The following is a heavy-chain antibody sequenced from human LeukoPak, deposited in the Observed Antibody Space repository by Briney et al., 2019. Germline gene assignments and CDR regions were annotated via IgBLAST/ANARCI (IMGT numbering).Heavy chain of an antibody. CDR3: ARVITMVRGVILPVSGFDY. D-gene: IGHD3-10*01. CDR2: INTYYGNT. CDR1: GYSFTSYG. Sequence: ASVKVSCKASGYSFTSYGISWVRQAPGQGLEWMGWINTYYGNTNYAQNVQGRVTTTTDTATSTAYMELRSLRSDDTAVYFCARVITMVRGVILPVSGFDYWGQGTLVTVSS. J-gene: IGHJ4*02. V-gene: IGHV1-18*01.